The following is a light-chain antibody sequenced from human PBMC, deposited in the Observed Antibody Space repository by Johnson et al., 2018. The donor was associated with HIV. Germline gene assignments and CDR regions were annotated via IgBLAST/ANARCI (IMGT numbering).Light chain of an antibody. CDR1: ISNIGDNF. CDR2: ENN. V-gene: IGLV1-51*02. J-gene: IGLJ1*01. CDR3: GTWDSSLSAGV. Sequence: QSVLTQPHSVSAAPGQKVTISCYGSISNIGDNFVSWYQQFPGTAPKLLIYENNRRPSGIPDRFSGSKSGTSATLGITGLQTGDEADYYCGTWDSSLSAGVFGTGTKVTVL.